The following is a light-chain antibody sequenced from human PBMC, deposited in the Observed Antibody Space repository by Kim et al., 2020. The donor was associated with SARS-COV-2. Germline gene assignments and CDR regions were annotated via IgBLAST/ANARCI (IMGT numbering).Light chain of an antibody. CDR3: QQSDNWPLT. CDR2: DAS. V-gene: IGKV3-11*01. J-gene: IGKJ4*01. Sequence: EIVLTQSPATLSLSPGERATLSCRASQSVGSYLSWYQQKPGQAPRLLIYDASNRATGIPARFSGSGSGTDFTLTISSLEPEDFAVYYCQQSDNWPLTFGGGTKVDIK. CDR1: QSVGSY.